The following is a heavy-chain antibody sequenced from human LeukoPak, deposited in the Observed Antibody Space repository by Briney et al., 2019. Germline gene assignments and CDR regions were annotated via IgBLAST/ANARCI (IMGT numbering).Heavy chain of an antibody. CDR3: AKEYCSGGSCYLGEFDY. CDR1: GCTFSSYA. V-gene: IGHV3-23*01. CDR2: ISGSGGST. D-gene: IGHD2-15*01. Sequence: GGSLRLSCAASGCTFSSYAISWVRQAPGKGLEWVSAISGSGGSTYYADSVKGRFTISRDNSKNTLYLQMNSLRAEDTAVYYCAKEYCSGGSCYLGEFDYWGQGTLVTVSS. J-gene: IGHJ4*02.